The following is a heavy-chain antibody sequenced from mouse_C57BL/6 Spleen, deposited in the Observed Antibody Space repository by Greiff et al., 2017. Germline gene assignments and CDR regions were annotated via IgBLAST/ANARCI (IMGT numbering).Heavy chain of an antibody. J-gene: IGHJ2*01. CDR2: IDPSDSET. D-gene: IGHD1-1*01. CDR1: GYTFTSYW. Sequence: QVQLQQPGAELVRPGSSVKLSCTASGYTFTSYWMHWVKQRPIQGLEWIGNIDPSDSETHYNQKFKDKATLTVDKSSSTAYMQLSSLTSEDSAVYYCARGDNYGSSFDYWGQGTTLTVSS. V-gene: IGHV1-52*01. CDR3: ARGDNYGSSFDY.